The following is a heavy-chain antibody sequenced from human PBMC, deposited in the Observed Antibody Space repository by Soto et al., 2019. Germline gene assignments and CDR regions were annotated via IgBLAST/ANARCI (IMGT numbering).Heavy chain of an antibody. J-gene: IGHJ3*02. Sequence: GGSLRLSCAASGFTFSSYSMNWVRQAPGKGLEWVSSISSSSSYIYYADSVKGRFTISRDNAKNSLYLQMNSLRAEDTAVYYCARDKGIVGAARLYDIWGXGTMVTVS. CDR3: ARDKGIVGAARLYDI. D-gene: IGHD1-26*01. CDR1: GFTFSSYS. V-gene: IGHV3-21*01. CDR2: ISSSSSYI.